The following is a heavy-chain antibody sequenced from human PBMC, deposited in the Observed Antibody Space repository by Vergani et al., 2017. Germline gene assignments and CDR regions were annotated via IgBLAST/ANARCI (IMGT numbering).Heavy chain of an antibody. CDR2: IYYSGST. J-gene: IGHJ3*02. CDR3: ASQTIYSGWYSAGXFDI. CDR1: GGSISSYY. V-gene: IGHV4-59*01. D-gene: IGHD6-19*01. Sequence: QVQLQESGPGLVKPSETLSLTCTVSGGSISSYYWSWIRQPPGKGLEWIGYIYYSGSTNYNPSLKSRVTISVDTSKNQFSLKLSSVTAADTAVYYCASQTIYSGWYSAGXFDIWGQGTMVTVSS.